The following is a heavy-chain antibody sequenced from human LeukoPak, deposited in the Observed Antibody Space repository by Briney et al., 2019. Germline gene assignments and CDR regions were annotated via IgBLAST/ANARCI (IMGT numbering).Heavy chain of an antibody. D-gene: IGHD3-22*01. J-gene: IGHJ4*02. CDR3: ARTGRRYYDSSGYYYDY. CDR2: IIPIFGTA. Sequence: VASVKVSCKASGGTFSSYAISWVRQAPGQGLEWMGGIIPIFGTANYAQKFQGRVTITADESTSTAYMELSSLRSEDTAVYYCARTGRRYYDSSGYYYDYWGQGTLVTVSS. CDR1: GGTFSSYA. V-gene: IGHV1-69*13.